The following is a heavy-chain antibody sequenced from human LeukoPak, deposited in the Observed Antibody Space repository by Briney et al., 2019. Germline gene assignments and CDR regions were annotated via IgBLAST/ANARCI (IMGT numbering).Heavy chain of an antibody. CDR1: GFTFDDYA. CDR3: AKGRWANWGSDAFDI. J-gene: IGHJ3*02. Sequence: GGSLRLSCAASGFTFDDYAMNWVRQAPGKGLEWVSGINWNSGNIGYADSVKGRFTISRDNAKNSLYLQMNSLRAEDMALYYCAKGRWANWGSDAFDIWGQGTMVIVSS. CDR2: INWNSGNI. V-gene: IGHV3-9*03. D-gene: IGHD7-27*01.